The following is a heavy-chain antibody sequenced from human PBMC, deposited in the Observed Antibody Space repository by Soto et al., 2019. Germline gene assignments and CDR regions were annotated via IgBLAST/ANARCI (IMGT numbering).Heavy chain of an antibody. V-gene: IGHV2-5*01. Sequence: SGPTLVNPTQTLALTCTFSGFSLSTFGMGVGWIRQPPGKALEWLALIYWNDDKRYSPSLNSRLTIAKDTSKDLVVLTMTNVDPVDADTYHCVKRHDSSPSDYWGQGTLVTVSS. CDR1: GFSLSTFGMG. CDR3: VKRHDSSPSDY. D-gene: IGHD4-4*01. CDR2: IYWNDDK. J-gene: IGHJ4*02.